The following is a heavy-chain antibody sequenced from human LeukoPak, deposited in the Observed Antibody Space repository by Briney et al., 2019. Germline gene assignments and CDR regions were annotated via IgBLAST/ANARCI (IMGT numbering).Heavy chain of an antibody. CDR1: GFTFSSYG. J-gene: IGHJ6*02. CDR3: AKDLVTMFSYYGMDV. V-gene: IGHV3-30*18. Sequence: GGSLRLSCAASGFTFSSYGMHWVRQAPGKGLEWVAVISYDGSNKYYADSVKGRFTISRDNSKNTLYLQMNSLRAEDTAVYYCAKDLVTMFSYYGMDVWGQGTTVTVSS. D-gene: IGHD3-10*02. CDR2: ISYDGSNK.